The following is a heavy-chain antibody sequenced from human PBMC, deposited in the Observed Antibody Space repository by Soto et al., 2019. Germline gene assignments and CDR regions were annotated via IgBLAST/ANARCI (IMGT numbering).Heavy chain of an antibody. Sequence: SETLSLTCAVYGGSFSGHSWTWIRQSPGKGLEWIGDINHSGRVNYSPSLKSRVTISLDTSKNQFSLTPSAVTAVDTAMYYCSTRAYDTNGYYRFDPWGQGTLVTVSS. CDR1: GGSFSGHS. V-gene: IGHV4-34*01. J-gene: IGHJ5*01. D-gene: IGHD3-22*01. CDR3: STRAYDTNGYYRFDP. CDR2: INHSGRV.